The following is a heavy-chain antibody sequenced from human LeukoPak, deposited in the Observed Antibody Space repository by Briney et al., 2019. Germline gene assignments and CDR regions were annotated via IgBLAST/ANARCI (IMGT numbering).Heavy chain of an antibody. CDR1: GGSISSHY. CDR2: IYYTGST. CDR3: ARHRASYFDL. V-gene: IGHV4-59*11. J-gene: IGHJ4*02. Sequence: PSETLSLTCSVSGGSISSHYWSWIRQPPGKGLEWIGYIYYTGSTDYNPSLKSRVTISVDTSKNQVSLKVNSVTAADTAVYYCARHRASYFDLWGQGTLVTVSS.